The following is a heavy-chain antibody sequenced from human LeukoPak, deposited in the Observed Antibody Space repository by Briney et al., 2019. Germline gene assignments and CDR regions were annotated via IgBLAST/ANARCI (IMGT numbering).Heavy chain of an antibody. Sequence: GGSLRLSCAVSGFSFSNAWMSWVRQAVGKGLEWVGRIKSKADDGTIDYAAPVKGRFTISRDESKNTLYLQMNSLKTEDTAVYYCTTGERRFDSSGYYPYYFDYWGQGTLVTVSS. D-gene: IGHD3-22*01. CDR1: GFSFSNAW. CDR3: TTGERRFDSSGYYPYYFDY. CDR2: IKSKADDGTI. V-gene: IGHV3-15*01. J-gene: IGHJ4*01.